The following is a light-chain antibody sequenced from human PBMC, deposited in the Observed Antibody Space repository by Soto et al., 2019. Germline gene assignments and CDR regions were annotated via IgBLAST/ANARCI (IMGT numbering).Light chain of an antibody. CDR3: QQYNNWTWT. J-gene: IGKJ1*01. CDR1: QSISGT. V-gene: IGKV3-15*01. CDR2: GAS. Sequence: EIVITQSPATLSVSPGGRATLSCRASQSISGTLAWYQQKPGQAPRLLIYGASTRATSFPARFSGSGSGTEFTRTISSLQSEDFAVDYCQQYNNWTWTFGQGTKVDIK.